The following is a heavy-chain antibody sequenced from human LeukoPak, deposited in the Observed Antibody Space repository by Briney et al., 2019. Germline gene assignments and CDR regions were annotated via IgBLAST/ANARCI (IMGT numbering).Heavy chain of an antibody. V-gene: IGHV4-59*08. CDR1: GGSISSYY. D-gene: IGHD3-10*01. CDR3: ARQGTMTRGGYWLDP. Sequence: SETLSLTCTVSGGSISSYYWSWIRQPPGKGLEWIGYIYYSGSTNYNPSLKSRVTISVDTSKNQFSLKLSSVTAADTAVYYCARQGTMTRGGYWLDPWGQGILVTVSS. CDR2: IYYSGST. J-gene: IGHJ5*02.